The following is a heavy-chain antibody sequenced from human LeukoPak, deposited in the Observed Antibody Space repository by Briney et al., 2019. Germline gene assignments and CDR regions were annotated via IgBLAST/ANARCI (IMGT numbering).Heavy chain of an antibody. CDR1: VFTFSSDG. CDR3: ARDGDQQMAYYFGY. D-gene: IGHD5-24*01. J-gene: IGHJ4*02. Sequence: GPLRLCCAAAVFTFSSDGMYGVRQAPGRGLEGVAVICYDGSNKYYEASVKGRFTISGDNSKNTLYLQMKSLRAEDTAVYYCARDGDQQMAYYFGYWGQGPLVTVSS. CDR2: ICYDGSNK. V-gene: IGHV3-33*01.